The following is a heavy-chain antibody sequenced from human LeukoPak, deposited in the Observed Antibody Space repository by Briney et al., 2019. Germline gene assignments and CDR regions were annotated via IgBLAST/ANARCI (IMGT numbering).Heavy chain of an antibody. CDR2: IIPIFGTA. D-gene: IGHD3-22*01. J-gene: IGHJ6*02. Sequence: SVKVSCKASGGTFSSYAISWVRQAPGQGLEWMGGIIPIFGTANYAQKFQGRVTITADESTSTAYMELSSLRSEDTAVYYCAVKYYYDSSGYPGNYYYGMGVWGQGTTVTVSS. CDR1: GGTFSSYA. CDR3: AVKYYYDSSGYPGNYYYGMGV. V-gene: IGHV1-69*13.